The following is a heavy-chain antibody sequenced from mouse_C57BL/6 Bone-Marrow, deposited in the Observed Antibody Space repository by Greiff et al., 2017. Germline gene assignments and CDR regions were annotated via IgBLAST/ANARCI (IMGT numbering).Heavy chain of an antibody. Sequence: QVQLQQSGAELVRPGTSVKVSCKASGYAFTNYLIEWVKQRPGQGLEWIGVLNPGSGGTNYNEKFKGKATLTAAKSSSTAYMQLSSLTSEDSAVYFCARSGHADYWGQGTTLTVSS. CDR3: ARSGHADY. CDR1: GYAFTNYL. J-gene: IGHJ2*01. D-gene: IGHD3-1*01. CDR2: LNPGSGGT. V-gene: IGHV1-54*01.